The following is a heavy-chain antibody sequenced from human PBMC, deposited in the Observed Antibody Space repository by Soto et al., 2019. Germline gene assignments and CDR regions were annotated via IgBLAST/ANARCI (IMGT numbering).Heavy chain of an antibody. V-gene: IGHV4-59*02. D-gene: IGHD3-22*01. Sequence: QMQLQASGPGLVKPSETLSLTCNVSGASVSHGYWSWIRQPPGKGLEWIGFMYFGGSFNYNPSLKSRATISVETSKNPFSMKLTSVTASDTAVYYWARSYYDSTGFAVDPWGQGTLVTVSS. J-gene: IGHJ5*02. CDR3: ARSYYDSTGFAVDP. CDR2: MYFGGSF. CDR1: GASVSHGY.